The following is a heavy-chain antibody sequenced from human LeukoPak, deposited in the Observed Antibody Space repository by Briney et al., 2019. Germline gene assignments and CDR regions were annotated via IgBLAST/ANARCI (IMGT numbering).Heavy chain of an antibody. CDR2: IYYSGNT. D-gene: IGHD7-27*01. CDR1: GGSISSYY. CDR3: ARLWREGNWESWFDL. Sequence: PSETLSLTCTVSGGSISSYYWSWLRQPPGKGLEWIGYIYYSGNTNYKPSLKSRVTIYEDTSKNQFSLKLSSVAAADTAVYYCARLWREGNWESWFDLWGQGTLVTVSS. V-gene: IGHV4-59*01. J-gene: IGHJ5*02.